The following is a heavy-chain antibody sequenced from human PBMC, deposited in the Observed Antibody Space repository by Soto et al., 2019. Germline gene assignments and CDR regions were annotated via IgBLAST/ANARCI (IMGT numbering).Heavy chain of an antibody. V-gene: IGHV3-11*06. CDR1: GFIVSDYY. CDR2: ISSSSSYT. J-gene: IGHJ4*02. CDR3: ARVTFGSFYQDS. Sequence: GGSLRLSCAASGFIVSDYYMSWIRQAPGKGLEWVSYISSSSSYTNYADSVKGRFTISRDNAKNSLSLQMNSLRAEDTAVYYCARVTFGSFYQDSWGQGTLVTVSS. D-gene: IGHD3-16*01.